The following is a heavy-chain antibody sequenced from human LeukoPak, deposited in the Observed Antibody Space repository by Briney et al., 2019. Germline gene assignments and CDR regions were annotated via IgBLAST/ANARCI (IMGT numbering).Heavy chain of an antibody. V-gene: IGHV3-23*01. CDR3: AKVYNWNYYYYYMDV. Sequence: PGGSLRLSCAASGFTFSSYAMSWVRQAPGKGLEWVSAISGSGGSTYYADSVKGRFTISRDNSKNTLYLQMNSLRAEDTAVYYCAKVYNWNYYYYYMDVWGKGTTVTVSS. CDR2: ISGSGGST. J-gene: IGHJ6*03. D-gene: IGHD1-20*01. CDR1: GFTFSSYA.